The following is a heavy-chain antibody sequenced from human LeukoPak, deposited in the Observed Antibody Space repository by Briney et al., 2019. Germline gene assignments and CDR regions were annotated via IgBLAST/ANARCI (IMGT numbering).Heavy chain of an antibody. CDR2: IRTKANNYAT. J-gene: IGHJ4*02. CDR1: GFTFSGST. D-gene: IGHD2-21*02. Sequence: GGSLRLSCAASGFTFSGSTVHWVRQASGKGLDWVGHIRTKANNYATAYAASVKGRFTISRDDSKNTAYLQMNSLKIEDTAVYYCSRHEALPGDYWGQGTLVSVSS. CDR3: SRHEALPGDY. V-gene: IGHV3-73*01.